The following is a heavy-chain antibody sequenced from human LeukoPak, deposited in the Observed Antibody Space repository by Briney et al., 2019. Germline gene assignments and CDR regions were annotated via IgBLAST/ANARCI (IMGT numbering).Heavy chain of an antibody. CDR1: GGSISSYY. D-gene: IGHD5-12*01. J-gene: IGHJ4*02. CDR3: ARKVATIGRFDY. Sequence: SETLSLTCTVSGGSISSYYWSWIRQPPGKGLEWIGYIYYSGSTNYNSSLKSRVTISVDTSKNQFSLKLSSETAADTAVYYCARKVATIGRFDYWGQGTLVTVSS. CDR2: IYYSGST. V-gene: IGHV4-59*01.